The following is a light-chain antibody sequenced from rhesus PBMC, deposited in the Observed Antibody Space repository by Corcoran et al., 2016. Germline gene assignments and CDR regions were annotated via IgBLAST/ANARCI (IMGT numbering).Light chain of an antibody. CDR2: KAS. V-gene: IGKV1-22*01. CDR1: QSISSW. Sequence: DIQMTQSPSSLSASVGDTVTITCRASQSISSWLAWYQQKPGKAPKLLIYKASTLKSGVPSRFSGSGSGTDFNLTISSLQSEDFATYYCQQYSSSPYSFGQGTKVEIK. CDR3: QQYSSSPYS. J-gene: IGKJ2*01.